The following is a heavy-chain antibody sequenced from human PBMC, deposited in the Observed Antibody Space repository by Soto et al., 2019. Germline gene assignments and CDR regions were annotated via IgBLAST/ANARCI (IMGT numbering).Heavy chain of an antibody. J-gene: IGHJ6*03. D-gene: IGHD6-6*01. V-gene: IGHV3-9*01. CDR1: GFTFRNHA. CDR3: AKDIAARRDYYYYMDV. CDR2: ISWNSGSI. Sequence: GGSLRLSCAASGFTFRNHAMHWVRQAPGKGLEWVSGISWNSGSIGYADSVKGRFTISRDNAKNSLYLQMNSLRAEDTALYYRAKDIAARRDYYYYMDVWGKGTTVTVSS.